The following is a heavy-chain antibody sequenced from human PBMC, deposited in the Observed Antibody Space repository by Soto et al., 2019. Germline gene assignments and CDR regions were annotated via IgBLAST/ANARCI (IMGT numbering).Heavy chain of an antibody. V-gene: IGHV6-1*01. CDR1: GDSVSSNSAA. CDR2: TYYRSKWYN. CDR3: ARGVTSIAARPPPNNWFDP. Sequence: SQTLSLTCVISGDSVSSNSAAWNWIRQSPSRGLEWLGRTYYRSKWYNDYAVSAKSRITINPDTSKNQFSLRLNSVTPEDTAVYYCARGVTSIAARPPPNNWFDPWGQGTLVTVSS. J-gene: IGHJ5*02. D-gene: IGHD6-6*01.